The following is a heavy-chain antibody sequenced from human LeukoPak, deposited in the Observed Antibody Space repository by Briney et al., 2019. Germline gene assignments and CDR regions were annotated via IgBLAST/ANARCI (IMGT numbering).Heavy chain of an antibody. D-gene: IGHD5-18*01. Sequence: GGSLRLSCAASGFTFSSYAMSRVRQAPGKGLEWVSAISGSGGSTYYADSVKGRFTISRDNSKNTLYLQMNSLSAEDTAVYYCAKDSGRGYSYGYFDYWGQGTLVTVSS. CDR1: GFTFSSYA. CDR3: AKDSGRGYSYGYFDY. V-gene: IGHV3-23*01. J-gene: IGHJ4*02. CDR2: ISGSGGST.